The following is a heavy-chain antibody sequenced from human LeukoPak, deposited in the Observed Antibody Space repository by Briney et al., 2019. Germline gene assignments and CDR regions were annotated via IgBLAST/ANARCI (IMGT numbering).Heavy chain of an antibody. CDR3: ARGLRDGYSNYWYFDL. J-gene: IGHJ2*01. CDR2: IYNAGTT. CDR1: GFTVSSNY. V-gene: IGHV3-66*01. D-gene: IGHD5-24*01. Sequence: PGGSLRLSCAASGFTVSSNYMNWVRQAPGKGLEWVSIIYNAGTTFYTNSVKGRFTISRDNSKNTLFLQMNSLRAEDTAVYYCARGLRDGYSNYWYFDLWGRGTLVTVSS.